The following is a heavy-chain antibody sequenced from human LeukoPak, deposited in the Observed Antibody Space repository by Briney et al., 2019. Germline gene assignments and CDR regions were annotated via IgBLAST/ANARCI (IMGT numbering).Heavy chain of an antibody. Sequence: ASVKVSCKASGYTFTTYAMNWVRQAPGQGLEWMGWINTNTGNPTYAQGFTGRFVFSLDTSVSTAYLQISSLKAEDTAVYYCARARSGWPHDAFDIWGQGTMVTVSS. CDR2: INTNTGNP. CDR1: GYTFTTYA. V-gene: IGHV7-4-1*02. J-gene: IGHJ3*02. D-gene: IGHD6-19*01. CDR3: ARARSGWPHDAFDI.